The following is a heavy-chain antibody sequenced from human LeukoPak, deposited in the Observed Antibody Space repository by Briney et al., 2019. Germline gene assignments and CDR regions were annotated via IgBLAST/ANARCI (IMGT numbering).Heavy chain of an antibody. D-gene: IGHD3-10*01. V-gene: IGHV1-46*01. Sequence: RASVKVSCKASGYTFTGYYMHWVRQAPGQGLEWMGMINPSGGSTTYSQKFQGRITMARGTSTSTVYMELSSLRSEDTAVYYCARGPGTNIDYWGQGTLVTVSS. CDR2: INPSGGST. J-gene: IGHJ4*02. CDR1: GYTFTGYY. CDR3: ARGPGTNIDY.